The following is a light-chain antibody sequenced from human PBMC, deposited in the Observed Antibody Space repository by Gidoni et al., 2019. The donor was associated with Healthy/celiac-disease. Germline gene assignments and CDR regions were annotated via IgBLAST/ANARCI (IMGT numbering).Light chain of an antibody. CDR2: GAS. CDR3: QQYNNWPQT. J-gene: IGKJ1*01. Sequence: ELVIPQSPATLSVSPGERSTLSCRASQSVSSNLAWYQQKPAQAPRLLIYGASTRDTGIPARFSGSGSGTEFTLTISSLQSEDFAVYYCQQYNNWPQTFXQXTKVEIK. CDR1: QSVSSN. V-gene: IGKV3-15*01.